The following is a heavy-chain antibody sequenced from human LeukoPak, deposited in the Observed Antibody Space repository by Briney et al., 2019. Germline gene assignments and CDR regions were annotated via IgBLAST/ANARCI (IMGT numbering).Heavy chain of an antibody. CDR3: ARPIYGDYSNWFDP. J-gene: IGHJ5*02. D-gene: IGHD4-17*01. CDR1: GYTFTSYG. V-gene: IGHV1-18*01. Sequence: ASVKVSCKASGYTFTSYGISWVRQAPGQGLEWMGWISAYNGNTNYAQKLQGRVTMTTDTSTSTAYMELRSLRSDDTAVYYCARPIYGDYSNWFDPWGQGTLVTVSS. CDR2: ISAYNGNT.